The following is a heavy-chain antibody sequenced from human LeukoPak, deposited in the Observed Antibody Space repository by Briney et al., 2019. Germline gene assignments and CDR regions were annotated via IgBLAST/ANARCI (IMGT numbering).Heavy chain of an antibody. Sequence: ASVKVSCKASGGTFSSYAISWVRQAPGQGLEWMGGIIPIFGTANYAQKFQGRVTITTDESTSTAYMELSSLRSEDTAVYYCARTYPVSDDAFDIWGQGTMVTVSS. V-gene: IGHV1-69*05. CDR3: ARTYPVSDDAFDI. CDR2: IIPIFGTA. D-gene: IGHD1-14*01. J-gene: IGHJ3*02. CDR1: GGTFSSYA.